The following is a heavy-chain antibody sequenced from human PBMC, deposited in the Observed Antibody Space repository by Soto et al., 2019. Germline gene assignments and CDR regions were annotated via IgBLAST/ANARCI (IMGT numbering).Heavy chain of an antibody. J-gene: IGHJ4*02. V-gene: IGHV5-51*01. CDR3: AIQPPIYGDYLLNRYDY. Sequence: ESLTICFTGSGYSFTSYWIGWVRQMPGKGLEWMGIIYPGDSDTRYSPSFQGKVTISADKSISTAYLQWSSLKASDTAMYYCAIQPPIYGDYLLNRYDYWGQGTLVTVYS. CDR2: IYPGDSDT. CDR1: GYSFTSYW. D-gene: IGHD4-17*01.